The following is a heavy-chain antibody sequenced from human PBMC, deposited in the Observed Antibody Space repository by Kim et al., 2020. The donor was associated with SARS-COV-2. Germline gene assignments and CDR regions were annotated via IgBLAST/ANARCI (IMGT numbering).Heavy chain of an antibody. CDR3: AKDSYCSSTSCENFFDY. V-gene: IGHV3-9*01. CDR2: ISWNSGSI. J-gene: IGHJ4*02. CDR1: GFTFDDYA. D-gene: IGHD2-2*01. Sequence: GGSLRLSCAASGFTFDDYAMHWVRQAPGKGLELVSGISWNSGSIGYADSVKGRFTISRDNAKNSLYLQMNSLRAEDTALYYCAKDSYCSSTSCENFFDYWGQGTLVTVSS.